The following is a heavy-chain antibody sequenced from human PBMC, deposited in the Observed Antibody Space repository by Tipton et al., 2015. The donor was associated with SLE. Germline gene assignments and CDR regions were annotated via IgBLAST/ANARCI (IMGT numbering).Heavy chain of an antibody. D-gene: IGHD2-2*01. Sequence: TLSLTCAVYGGSFSGYYWSWIRQPPGKGLEWIGEINHSGSTNYNPSLKSRVTISVDTSKNQFSLKLSSVTAAGTAVYYCARGSSLVVPREFAATWYFDLWGRGTLVAVSS. CDR1: GGSFSGYY. V-gene: IGHV4-34*01. CDR2: INHSGST. CDR3: ARGSSLVVPREFAATWYFDL. J-gene: IGHJ2*01.